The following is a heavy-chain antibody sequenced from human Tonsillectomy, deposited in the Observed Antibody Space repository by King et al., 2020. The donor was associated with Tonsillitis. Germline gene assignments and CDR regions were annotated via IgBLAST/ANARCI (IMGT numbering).Heavy chain of an antibody. Sequence: QLVQSGAEEKKPGASVKVSCKASGYSFNGYYIHWVRQAPGQGLEWMGWINPNSGGTKYEQRIQGRVTMTRDTSISTAHMEMSSLRSDETAVYYGARDRRVYYDTTGYNGMVLWGQGSQVIVSS. D-gene: IGHD3-22*01. CDR1: GYSFNGYY. J-gene: IGHJ4*02. V-gene: IGHV1-2*02. CDR3: ARDRRVYYDTTGYNGMVL. CDR2: INPNSGGT.